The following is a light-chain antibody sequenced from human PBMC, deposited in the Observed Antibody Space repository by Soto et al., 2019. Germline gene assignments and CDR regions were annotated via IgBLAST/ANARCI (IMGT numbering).Light chain of an antibody. CDR3: SSNGGGAISHLV. V-gene: IGLV2-8*01. CDR1: NNDIGTSNF. Sequence: QSALTQPPSASGSPGQSVTISCTGTNNDIGTSNFVSWYQQHPGKAPKLIISEVTKRPSGVPDRFSGSKSGNTASLTVSGLQAEDEADYYCSSNGGGAISHLVLGTGTKLTVL. CDR2: EVT. J-gene: IGLJ1*01.